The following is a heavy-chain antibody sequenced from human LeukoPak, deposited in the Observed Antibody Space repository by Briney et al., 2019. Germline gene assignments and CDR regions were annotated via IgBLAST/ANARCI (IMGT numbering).Heavy chain of an antibody. D-gene: IGHD2-8*02. CDR3: ARVWWENDAFDI. CDR2: ISSSGSTI. J-gene: IGHJ3*02. CDR1: GFTFSDYY. Sequence: GSLRLSCAASGFTFSDYYMSWIRQAPGKGLEWVSYISSSGSTIYYADSVKGRFTISRDNAKNSLYLQMNSLRAEDTAVYYCARVWWENDAFDIWGQGTMVTVSS. V-gene: IGHV3-11*04.